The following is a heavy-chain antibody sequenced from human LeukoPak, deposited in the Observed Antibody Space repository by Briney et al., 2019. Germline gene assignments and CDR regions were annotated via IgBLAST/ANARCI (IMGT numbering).Heavy chain of an antibody. Sequence: SETLSLTCNVSGDSISSYHWSWIRQTPGKGLEWIGYIYYSGSNNYHPSLKSRVTISVDTSKEQLSLKLSSVTAADTAVYYCARHYPVAGFDYWGRGILVTVSS. D-gene: IGHD6-19*01. CDR1: GDSISSYH. CDR2: IYYSGSN. CDR3: ARHYPVAGFDY. V-gene: IGHV4-59*01. J-gene: IGHJ4*02.